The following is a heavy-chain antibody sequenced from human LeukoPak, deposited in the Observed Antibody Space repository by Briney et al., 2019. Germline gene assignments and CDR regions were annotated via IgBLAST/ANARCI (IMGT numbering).Heavy chain of an antibody. V-gene: IGHV4-39*01. CDR1: GGSISSSSDY. Sequence: SETLSLTCSVSGGSISSSSDYWGWIRQPPGKGLEWIGSMYYSGSTYYNPSLKSRVTISVDTSKNQFSLKLSSVTAADTAIYYCARHDIVLMVYAQTSFDYWGQGTLVTVSS. CDR3: ARHDIVLMVYAQTSFDY. J-gene: IGHJ4*02. D-gene: IGHD2-8*01. CDR2: MYYSGST.